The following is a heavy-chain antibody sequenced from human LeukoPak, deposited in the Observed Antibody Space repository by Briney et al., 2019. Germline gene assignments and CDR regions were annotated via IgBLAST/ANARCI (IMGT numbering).Heavy chain of an antibody. Sequence: SETLSPTCTVSGGSISSYYWSWIRQPPGKGLEWIGEINHSGSTNYNPSLKSRVTISVDTSKNQFSLKLSSVTAADTAVYYCARPATKRITMVRGVLADVWGKGTTVTVSS. CDR1: GGSISSYY. J-gene: IGHJ6*04. D-gene: IGHD3-10*01. V-gene: IGHV4-34*01. CDR3: ARPATKRITMVRGVLADV. CDR2: INHSGST.